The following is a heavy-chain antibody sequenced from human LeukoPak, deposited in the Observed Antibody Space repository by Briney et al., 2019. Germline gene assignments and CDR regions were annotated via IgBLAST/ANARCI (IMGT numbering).Heavy chain of an antibody. CDR1: GFTFSTYA. CDR3: AKDRRNWGSRVDY. CDR2: ISGSGGST. D-gene: IGHD7-27*01. V-gene: IGHV3-23*01. J-gene: IGHJ4*02. Sequence: HPGESLRLSCAASGFTFSTYAMSWVRQAPGKGLEWVSAISGSGGSTYYADSVKGRFTISRDNSKNTLYLQINSLRAEDTAIYYCAKDRRNWGSRVDYWGQGTLVTVST.